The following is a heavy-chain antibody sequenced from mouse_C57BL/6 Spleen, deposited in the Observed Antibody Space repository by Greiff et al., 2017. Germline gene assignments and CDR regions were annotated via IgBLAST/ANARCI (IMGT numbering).Heavy chain of an antibody. CDR3: AIISPNYDGSSHFDY. V-gene: IGHV1-74*01. Sequence: QVQLQQPGAELVKPGASVKVSCKASGYTFTSYWMHWVKQRPGQGLEWIGRIHPSDSDTNYNQKFKGKATLTVDKSYSTAYMQRSILTSEDSAVYYCAIISPNYDGSSHFDYWGQGTTLTVSS. CDR1: GYTFTSYW. CDR2: IHPSDSDT. D-gene: IGHD1-1*01. J-gene: IGHJ2*01.